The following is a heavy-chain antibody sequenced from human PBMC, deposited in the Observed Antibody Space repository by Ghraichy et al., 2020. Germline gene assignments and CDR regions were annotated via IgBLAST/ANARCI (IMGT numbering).Heavy chain of an antibody. D-gene: IGHD3-22*01. Sequence: GGSLRLSCAASGFSFSRYSMNWVRQAPGKGLEWVSYISTRGNTINYADSVKGRFTISRDNAKNSLYLQMDTLRPEDTAVYYCARDGEDYYDSSGLDYWGQGTLVTVSS. CDR1: GFSFSRYS. CDR2: ISTRGNTI. J-gene: IGHJ4*02. CDR3: ARDGEDYYDSSGLDY. V-gene: IGHV3-48*01.